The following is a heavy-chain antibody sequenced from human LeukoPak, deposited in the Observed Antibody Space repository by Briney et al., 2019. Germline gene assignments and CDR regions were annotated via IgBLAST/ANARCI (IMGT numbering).Heavy chain of an antibody. V-gene: IGHV3-15*01. CDR1: GFTFSNAW. CDR3: TTVSPCRGGSCLFHYFDY. D-gene: IGHD2-15*01. CDR2: IKSKTDGGTT. Sequence: GGSLRLSCAASGFTFSNAWMSWVRQAPGKGLEWVGRIKSKTDGGTTDYAAPVKGRFTISRDDSKNTLYLQMNSLKTEDTAVYYCTTVSPCRGGSCLFHYFDYWGQGTLVTVSS. J-gene: IGHJ4*02.